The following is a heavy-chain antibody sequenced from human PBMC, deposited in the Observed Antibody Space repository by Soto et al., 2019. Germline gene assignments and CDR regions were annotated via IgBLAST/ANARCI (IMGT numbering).Heavy chain of an antibody. J-gene: IGHJ4*02. CDR2: ISSSSSYT. Sequence: GGSLRLSCAASGFTFSDYYMSWIRQAPGKGLEWVSYISSSSSYTNYADSVKGRFTISRDNAKNSLYLQMNSLRAEDTAVYYCARDKERYYYDSSGYSYYFDYWGQGTLVTVSS. V-gene: IGHV3-11*05. CDR3: ARDKERYYYDSSGYSYYFDY. D-gene: IGHD3-22*01. CDR1: GFTFSDYY.